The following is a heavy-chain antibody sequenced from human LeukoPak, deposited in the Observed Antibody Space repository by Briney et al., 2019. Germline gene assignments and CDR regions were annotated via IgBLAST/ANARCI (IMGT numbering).Heavy chain of an antibody. CDR1: GFTFSSYG. CDR3: AKGLSDYMDV. J-gene: IGHJ6*03. CDR2: IRYDGSKK. V-gene: IGHV3-30*02. Sequence: PGGSLILSCAASGFTFSSYGMHWVRQAPGKGLEWVAFIRYDGSKKYYADSVKGRFTISRDNSKNTLYLQMNSLRAEDTAVYYCAKGLSDYMDVWGKGTTVTVSS.